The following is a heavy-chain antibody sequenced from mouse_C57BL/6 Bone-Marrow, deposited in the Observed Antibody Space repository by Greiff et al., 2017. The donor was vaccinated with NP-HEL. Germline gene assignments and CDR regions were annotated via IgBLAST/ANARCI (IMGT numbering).Heavy chain of an antibody. D-gene: IGHD3-1*01. Sequence: QVQLKESGAELVRPGTSVKVSCKASGYAFTNYLIEWVKQRPGQGLEWIGVINPGSGGTNYNEKFKGNATLTADTSSCTAYMHLSSLTSDDSAVYFFARSLLGAWFAYWGPGPLVTVS. J-gene: IGHJ3*01. CDR3: ARSLLGAWFAY. V-gene: IGHV1-54*01. CDR1: GYAFTNYL. CDR2: INPGSGGT.